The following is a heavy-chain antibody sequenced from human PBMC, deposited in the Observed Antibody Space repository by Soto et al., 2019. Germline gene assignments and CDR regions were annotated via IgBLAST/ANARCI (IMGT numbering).Heavy chain of an antibody. Sequence: SETLSLTCTVSGGSISSVGYYWSWIRQHPGKGLEWIGYIYYSGSTYYNPSLKSRVTISVDTSKNQFSLKLSSVTGADTAVYYCASSITIFGVVTLAGAFDIWGQGTMVTVSS. CDR3: ASSITIFGVVTLAGAFDI. V-gene: IGHV4-31*03. CDR2: IYYSGST. D-gene: IGHD3-3*01. J-gene: IGHJ3*02. CDR1: GGSISSVGYY.